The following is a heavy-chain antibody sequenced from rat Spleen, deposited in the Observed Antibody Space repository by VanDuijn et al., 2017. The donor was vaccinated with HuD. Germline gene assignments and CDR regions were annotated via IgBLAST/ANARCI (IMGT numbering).Heavy chain of an antibody. J-gene: IGHJ4*01. D-gene: IGHD1-12*03. CDR1: GFTFSSFA. V-gene: IGHV5-25*01. CDR3: ARHHYDGYYHGPVLGIMDA. Sequence: EVQLVESGGGLVQPGRSLKLSCAASGFTFSSFAMAWVRQAPKKGLEWVATITSGGSNTYYRDSVKGRFTISRDNAKSTLYLQMDSLKSEDTATYYCARHHYDGYYHGPVLGIMDAWGQGASVTVSS. CDR2: ITSGGSNT.